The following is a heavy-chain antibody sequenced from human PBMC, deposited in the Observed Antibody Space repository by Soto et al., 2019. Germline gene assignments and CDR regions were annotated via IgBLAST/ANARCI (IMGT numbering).Heavy chain of an antibody. CDR3: AKIDGSSGYLPYDY. V-gene: IGHV3-23*01. J-gene: IGHJ4*02. D-gene: IGHD2-15*01. CDR1: GFTFSSYA. Sequence: EVQLLESGGGLVQPGGSLRLSCAASGFTFSSYAMSWVRQAPGKGLEWVSAISGSGVSTYYTDSVKGRFTISRDNSKSTLYLQMNSLRAEDTAVYYGAKIDGSSGYLPYDYWGQGTLVTVSS. CDR2: ISGSGVST.